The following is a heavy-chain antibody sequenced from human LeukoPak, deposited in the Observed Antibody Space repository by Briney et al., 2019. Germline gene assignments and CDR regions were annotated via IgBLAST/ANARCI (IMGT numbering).Heavy chain of an antibody. CDR3: ARGTTVVTLFDAFDI. CDR2: ISSSSSYI. J-gene: IGHJ3*02. V-gene: IGHV3-21*01. CDR1: GFTFSSYS. Sequence: GGSLRLSCAASGFTFSSYSMNWVRQAPGKGLEWVSSISSSSSYIYYADSVKGRFTISRDNAKNSLYLQMNSLRAEDTAVYYCARGTTVVTLFDAFDIWGQGTMVTVSS. D-gene: IGHD4-23*01.